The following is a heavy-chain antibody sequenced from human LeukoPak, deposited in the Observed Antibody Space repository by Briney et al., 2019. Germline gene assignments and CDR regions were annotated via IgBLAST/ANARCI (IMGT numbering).Heavy chain of an antibody. D-gene: IGHD3-10*01. CDR2: INPNSGGT. J-gene: IGHJ4*02. CDR1: GYTFTGYY. Sequence: ASVKVSCKASGYTFTGYYMHWVRQAPGQGLEWMGWINPNSGGTNYAQKFQGRVTMTRDTSISTAYMELSRLRSDDTAVYYCARLNYGSGSYYNDYWGQGTLVTVSS. V-gene: IGHV1-2*02. CDR3: ARLNYGSGSYYNDY.